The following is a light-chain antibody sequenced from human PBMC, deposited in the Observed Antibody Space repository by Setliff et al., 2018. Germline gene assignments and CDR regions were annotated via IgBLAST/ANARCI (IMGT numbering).Light chain of an antibody. Sequence: QSVLTQPPSASGTPGQRVTISCSGSSSNLGSNTVNWYRHLPGTAPKLLIHRDSQRPSGVPDRFSGSKSGTSASLAISGLLSEDEADYYCAAWDDILKAVVFGGGTKVTVL. V-gene: IGLV1-44*01. CDR1: SSNLGSNT. CDR3: AAWDDILKAVV. CDR2: RDS. J-gene: IGLJ3*02.